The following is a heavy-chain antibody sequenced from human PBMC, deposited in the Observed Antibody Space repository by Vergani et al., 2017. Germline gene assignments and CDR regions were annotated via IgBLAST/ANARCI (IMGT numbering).Heavy chain of an antibody. CDR2: ISAYNGNT. D-gene: IGHD2-15*01. CDR3: ARGGIGPNIVVVVAATLDRPVDY. Sequence: QVQLVQSGAEVKKPGASVKVSCKASGYTFTSYGISWVRQAPGQGLEWMGWISAYNGNTNYAQKLQGRVTMTKDTSTSTAYMELRSLRSADTAVYYCARGGIGPNIVVVVAATLDRPVDYWCQGTLVTVFS. J-gene: IGHJ4*02. V-gene: IGHV1-18*01. CDR1: GYTFTSYG.